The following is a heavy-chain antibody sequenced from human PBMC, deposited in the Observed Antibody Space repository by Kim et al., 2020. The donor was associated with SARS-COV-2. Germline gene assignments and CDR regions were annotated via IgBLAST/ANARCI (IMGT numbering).Heavy chain of an antibody. D-gene: IGHD3-3*01. CDR1: GGSFSGYY. Sequence: SETLSLTCAVYGGSFSGYYWSWIRQPPGKGLEWIGEINHSGSTNYNPSLKSRVTISVDTSKNQFSLKLSSVTAADTAVYYCARGRGTIFGVVSTSPYYYGMDVWGQGTTVTVSS. V-gene: IGHV4-34*01. J-gene: IGHJ6*02. CDR3: ARGRGTIFGVVSTSPYYYGMDV. CDR2: INHSGST.